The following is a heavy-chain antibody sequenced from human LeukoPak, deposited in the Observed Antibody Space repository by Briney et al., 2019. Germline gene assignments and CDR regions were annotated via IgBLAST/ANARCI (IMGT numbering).Heavy chain of an antibody. CDR1: GGSISSSNW. J-gene: IGHJ3*02. V-gene: IGHV4-4*02. CDR3: ARVLLFTFGGVTRGSVAFDI. Sequence: SETLSLTCAVSGGSISSSNWWSWVRQPPGKGLEWIGEIYHSGSTNYNPSLKSRVTISVDKSKNQFSLKLSSVTAADTAVYYCARVLLFTFGGVTRGSVAFDIWGQGIMVTVSS. CDR2: IYHSGST. D-gene: IGHD3-16*01.